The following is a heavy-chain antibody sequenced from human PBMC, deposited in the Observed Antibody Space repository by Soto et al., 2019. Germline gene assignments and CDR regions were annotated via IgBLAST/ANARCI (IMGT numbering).Heavy chain of an antibody. CDR2: INHSGST. J-gene: IGHJ4*02. V-gene: IGHV4-34*01. Sequence: SETLSLTCAVYGGFFSGNYWSWIRQPPGKGLEWIGEINHSGSTNYNPSLKSRVTISVDTSKNRFSLKLSSVTAADTAVYYCARGRAARRDFDYWGQGTLVTVSS. CDR1: GGFFSGNY. D-gene: IGHD6-6*01. CDR3: ARGRAARRDFDY.